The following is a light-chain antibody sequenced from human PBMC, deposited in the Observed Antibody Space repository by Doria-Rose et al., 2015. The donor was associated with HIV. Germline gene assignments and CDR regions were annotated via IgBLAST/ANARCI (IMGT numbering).Light chain of an antibody. CDR1: QDISNY. V-gene: IGKV1-8*01. CDR3: QQYYSYPPT. J-gene: IGKJ1*01. CDR2: AAS. Sequence: AIRMTQSPSSLSASTGDRVTITCRASQDISNYLAWYQQKPGKAPKLQIYAASTLQSGVPSRFSGSGSGTDFTLTISYLQSEDFATYYCQQYYSYPPTFGQGTKVEVK.